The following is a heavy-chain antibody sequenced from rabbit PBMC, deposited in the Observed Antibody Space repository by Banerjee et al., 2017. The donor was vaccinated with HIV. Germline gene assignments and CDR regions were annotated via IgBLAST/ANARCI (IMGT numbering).Heavy chain of an antibody. D-gene: IGHD1-1*01. J-gene: IGHJ6*01. V-gene: IGHV1S40*01. CDR1: GFSFSSGYD. CDR3: ARHVTTNSGYFGL. Sequence: QQLVESGGGLVKPGASLTLTCTASGFSFSSGYDMCWVRQAPGKGLEWIAVIYTGSSGSTYYASWAKGRFTISKTSSTTVTLQMTSLTAADTATYFCARHVTTNSGYFGLWGPGTLVTVS. CDR2: IYTGSSGST.